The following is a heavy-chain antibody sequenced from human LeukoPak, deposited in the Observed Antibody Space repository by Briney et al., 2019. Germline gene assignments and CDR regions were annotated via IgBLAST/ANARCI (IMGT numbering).Heavy chain of an antibody. D-gene: IGHD6-6*01. J-gene: IGHJ5*02. Sequence: PSETLSLTCTVSGGSISSGGYYWSWIRQHPGKGLEWIGYIYYSGSTYYNPSLKSRATISVDTSKNQFSLKLSSVTAADTAVYYCARVEYSSSSFWFDPWGQGTLVTVSS. CDR3: ARVEYSSSSFWFDP. CDR2: IYYSGST. CDR1: GGSISSGGYY. V-gene: IGHV4-30-4*08.